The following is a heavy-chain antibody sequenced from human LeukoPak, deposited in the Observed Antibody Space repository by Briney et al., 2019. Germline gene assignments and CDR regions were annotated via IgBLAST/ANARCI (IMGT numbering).Heavy chain of an antibody. CDR3: ARVRYSYRLEAYYFDY. V-gene: IGHV1-2*02. CDR1: GYTSTGYY. CDR2: INPNSGGT. Sequence: GASVKVSCKASGYTSTGYYMHWVRQAPGQGLEWMGWINPNSGGTNYAQKFQGRVTMTRDTSISTAYMELSRLRSDDTAVYYCARVRYSYRLEAYYFDYWGQGTLVTVSS. J-gene: IGHJ4*02. D-gene: IGHD5-18*01.